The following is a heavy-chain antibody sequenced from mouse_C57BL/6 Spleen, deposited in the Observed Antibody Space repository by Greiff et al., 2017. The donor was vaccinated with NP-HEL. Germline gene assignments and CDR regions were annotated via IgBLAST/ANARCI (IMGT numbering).Heavy chain of an antibody. J-gene: IGHJ2*01. V-gene: IGHV1-26*01. D-gene: IGHD2-3*01. Sequence: EVQLQQSGPELVKPGASVKISCKASGYTFTDYYMNWVKQSHGKSLEWIGDINPNNGGTSYNQKFKGKATLTVDKSSSTAYMELRSLPSEDSAVYYCSSSFYDGYLGYFDYWGQGTTLTVSS. CDR3: SSSFYDGYLGYFDY. CDR2: INPNNGGT. CDR1: GYTFTDYY.